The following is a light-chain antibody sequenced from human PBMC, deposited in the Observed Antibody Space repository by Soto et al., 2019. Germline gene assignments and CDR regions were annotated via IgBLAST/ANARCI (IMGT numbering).Light chain of an antibody. Sequence: QSALTQPASVSGSPGQSITISCTGTSSDVGGYNYVSWYQQHPGKAPKLMIYDVSNRPSGVSNRFSGSKSGNTASLTISGLQAEDEAAYYCSSYTSSSTLYVFGPGTKLTVL. V-gene: IGLV2-14*01. J-gene: IGLJ1*01. CDR1: SSDVGGYNY. CDR2: DVS. CDR3: SSYTSSSTLYV.